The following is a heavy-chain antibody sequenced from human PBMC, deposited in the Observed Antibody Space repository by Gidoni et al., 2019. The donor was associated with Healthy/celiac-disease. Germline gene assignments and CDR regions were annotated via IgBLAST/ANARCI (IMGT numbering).Heavy chain of an antibody. CDR2: INPGNGDT. J-gene: IGHJ4*02. CDR3: ARDHGVVNHFDY. V-gene: IGHV1-3*01. Sequence: QVQLVQSGAEVKKPGASVRLSCKASGYTFTSYAMHWVRQAPGQRLEWLGWINPGNGDTKYSQKFQGRVTITRDTSASTAYMELSSLRSEDTAVYYCARDHGVVNHFDYWGQGNLVTVSS. CDR1: GYTFTSYA. D-gene: IGHD3-3*01.